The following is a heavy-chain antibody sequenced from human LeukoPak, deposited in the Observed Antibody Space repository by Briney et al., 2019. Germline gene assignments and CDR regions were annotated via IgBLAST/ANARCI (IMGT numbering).Heavy chain of an antibody. V-gene: IGHV4-4*07. CDR1: GGSISSYY. Sequence: SETQSLTCTVSGGSISSYYWSWIRQPAGKGLEWIGRIYTSGSTNYNPSLKSRVTMSVDTSKNQFSLKLSSVTAADTAVYYCARGVEGYGSGSYDYWGQGTLVTVSS. J-gene: IGHJ4*02. CDR3: ARGVEGYGSGSYDY. D-gene: IGHD3-10*01. CDR2: IYTSGST.